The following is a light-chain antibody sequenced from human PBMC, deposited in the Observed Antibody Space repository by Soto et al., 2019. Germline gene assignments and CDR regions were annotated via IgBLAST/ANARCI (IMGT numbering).Light chain of an antibody. V-gene: IGKV3-11*01. Sequence: DIVLRRSPAPLSLYPGERATLSFRASETIRGLLAWYQQRPGQPPRLLIYDTSNRATGIPARFSGSGSGTDFTLTISGLQPADLGVYYCQQRHNWPIPFGQGTRLDIK. CDR2: DTS. CDR1: ETIRGL. CDR3: QQRHNWPIP. J-gene: IGKJ5*01.